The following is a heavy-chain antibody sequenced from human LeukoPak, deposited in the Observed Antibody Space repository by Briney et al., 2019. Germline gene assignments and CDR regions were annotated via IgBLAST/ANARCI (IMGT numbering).Heavy chain of an antibody. CDR2: MNPNSGNT. D-gene: IGHD3-22*01. J-gene: IGHJ3*02. CDR1: GYTFTNYD. Sequence: GASVKVSCKASGYTFTNYDINWVRQATGQGLEWMGWMNPNSGNTGYAQKFQGRVTMTRNTSISTAYMELSSLRSEDTAVYYCARGYYDSSGYAFDIWGQGTMVTVSS. CDR3: ARGYYDSSGYAFDI. V-gene: IGHV1-8*01.